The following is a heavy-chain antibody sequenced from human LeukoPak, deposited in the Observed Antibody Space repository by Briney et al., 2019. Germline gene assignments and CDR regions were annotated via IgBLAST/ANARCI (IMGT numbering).Heavy chain of an antibody. CDR1: GYTFTSYY. CDR2: INAGNGNT. Sequence: ASVKVSCKASGYTFTSYYMHWVRQAPGQRLEWMGWINAGNGNTKYSQEFQGRVTITRDTSASTAYMELSSLRSEDMAVYYCARGRPLEYSSSWLPFDYWGQGTLVTVSS. D-gene: IGHD6-13*01. V-gene: IGHV1-3*03. J-gene: IGHJ4*02. CDR3: ARGRPLEYSSSWLPFDY.